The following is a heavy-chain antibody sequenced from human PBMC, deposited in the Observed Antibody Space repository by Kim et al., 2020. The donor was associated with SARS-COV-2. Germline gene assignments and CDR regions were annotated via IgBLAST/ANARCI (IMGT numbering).Heavy chain of an antibody. D-gene: IGHD1-26*01. J-gene: IGHJ6*01. CDR1: GFTFSTYS. CDR3: AKNSGTYTVYYYGMDV. V-gene: IGHV3-30*18. CDR2: MSGDGSNT. Sequence: GGSLRLSCAASGFTFSTYSMHWVRQAPGKGPEWVALMSGDGSNTYYADSVKGRFTISRDNSKNTVYLQMNSLRGEDTAVYYCAKNSGTYTVYYYGMDVWG.